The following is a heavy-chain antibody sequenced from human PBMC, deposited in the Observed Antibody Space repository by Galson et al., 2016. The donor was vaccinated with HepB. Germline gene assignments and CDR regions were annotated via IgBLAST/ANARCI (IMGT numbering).Heavy chain of an antibody. V-gene: IGHV4-39*02. D-gene: IGHD4-17*01. CDR1: GGSISSNSYY. Sequence: ETLSLTCTVSGGSISSNSYYWGWIRQPPGKGLEWIGNMYYSGMTYYNPSLKSRVTISVDTSKNQFSLKLSSVTAADTAVYYCAREKDGDFHFDYWGQGTLVTVSS. J-gene: IGHJ4*02. CDR3: AREKDGDFHFDY. CDR2: MYYSGMT.